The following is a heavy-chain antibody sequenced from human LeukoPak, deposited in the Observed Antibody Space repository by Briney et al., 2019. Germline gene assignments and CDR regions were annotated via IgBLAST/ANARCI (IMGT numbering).Heavy chain of an antibody. Sequence: VSVKVSCKASGYTFTGYYMHWVRQAPGQGLEWMGWINPNSGGTNYAQKFQGRVTMTRDTCISTAYMELGRLRSDDTAVYYCARDLRDSSDYWGQGTLVTVSS. D-gene: IGHD3-16*01. CDR2: INPNSGGT. CDR3: ARDLRDSSDY. J-gene: IGHJ4*02. V-gene: IGHV1-2*02. CDR1: GYTFTGYY.